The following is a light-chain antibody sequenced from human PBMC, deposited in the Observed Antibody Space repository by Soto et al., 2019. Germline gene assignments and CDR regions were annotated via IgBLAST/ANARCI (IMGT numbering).Light chain of an antibody. Sequence: QSALTQPASVSGSPGQSITISCTGTSSDVGGYKYVSWYQQHPGKVPKLMIYDVSNRPSGVSNRFSGSKSGNTASLTISGLQAEDEADYYCSSSTSSSTPYVFGTGTKLNVL. CDR1: SSDVGGYKY. V-gene: IGLV2-14*01. J-gene: IGLJ1*01. CDR3: SSSTSSSTPYV. CDR2: DVS.